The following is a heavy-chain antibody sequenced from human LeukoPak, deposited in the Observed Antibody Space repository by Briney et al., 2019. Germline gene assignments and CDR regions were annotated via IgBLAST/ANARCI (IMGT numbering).Heavy chain of an antibody. D-gene: IGHD3-10*01. V-gene: IGHV1-46*01. CDR2: INPSGGST. Sequence: GASVKVSFKASGYTFTSYYMHWVRQAPGQGLEWMGIINPSGGSTSYAQKFQGRVTITADESTSTAYMELSSLRSEDTAVYYCARVGELLWFGESSFGPWGQGTLVTVSS. CDR1: GYTFTSYY. J-gene: IGHJ5*02. CDR3: ARVGELLWFGESSFGP.